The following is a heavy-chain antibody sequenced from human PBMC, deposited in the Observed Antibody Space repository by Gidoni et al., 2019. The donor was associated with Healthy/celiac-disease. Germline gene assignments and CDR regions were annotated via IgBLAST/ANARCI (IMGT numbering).Heavy chain of an antibody. CDR2: IWYDGSNK. J-gene: IGHJ6*02. D-gene: IGHD2-8*01. V-gene: IGHV3-33*01. CDR1: GFTFSSYG. CDR3: ARDAHPCTNGVCYKWEDYGMDV. Sequence: QVQLVESGGGVVQPGRSLRLSWAASGFTFSSYGMHWVRQAPGKGLEWVAVIWYDGSNKYYADSVKGRFTISRDNSKNTLYLQMNSLRAEDTAVYYCARDAHPCTNGVCYKWEDYGMDVWGQGTTVTVSS.